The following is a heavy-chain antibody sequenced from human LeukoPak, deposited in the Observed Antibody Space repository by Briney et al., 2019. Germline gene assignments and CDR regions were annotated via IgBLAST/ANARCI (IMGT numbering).Heavy chain of an antibody. Sequence: PGGSLRLSCAASGFTFDNYGMSWVRQVPGKGLEWVSSINGNGGSTAYADSVKGRFTISRDNAKNSLYLQMNSLRAEDTAVYYCAKDGGSDPDSFDIWGQGTMVTVSS. V-gene: IGHV3-20*04. CDR2: INGNGGST. CDR3: AKDGGSDPDSFDI. J-gene: IGHJ3*02. CDR1: GFTFDNYG. D-gene: IGHD2-15*01.